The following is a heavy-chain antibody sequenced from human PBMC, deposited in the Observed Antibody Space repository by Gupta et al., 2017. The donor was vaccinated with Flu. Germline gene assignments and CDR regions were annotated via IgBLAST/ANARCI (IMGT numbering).Heavy chain of an antibody. D-gene: IGHD1-7*01. Sequence: EVQLLESGGVFVQSGGSLRLSCAASGFILNSFAMTWVRQAPGKGLEWVSTMTASGYTTNYADSLKGRFTISRDNSNNTLFLQMNNLRVADTAIYFCAKCLARGWNYFDASEVWGQGTMVTV. CDR3: AKCLARGWNYFDASEV. J-gene: IGHJ3*01. CDR1: GFILNSFA. V-gene: IGHV3-23*01. CDR2: MTASGYTT.